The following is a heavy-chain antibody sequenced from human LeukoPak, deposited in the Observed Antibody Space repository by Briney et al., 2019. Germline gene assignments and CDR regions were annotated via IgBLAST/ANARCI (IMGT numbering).Heavy chain of an antibody. V-gene: IGHV4-4*07. CDR1: GGSISSYY. D-gene: IGHD3-10*01. Sequence: PSETLSLTCTVSGGSISSYYWSWIRQPAGKGLEWIGRIYTSGSTNYNPSLKSRVTMSVDTSKSQFSLKLSSVTAADTAVYYCARDSRGTYYYGSGSYYDYWGQGTLVTVSS. CDR3: ARDSRGTYYYGSGSYYDY. J-gene: IGHJ4*02. CDR2: IYTSGST.